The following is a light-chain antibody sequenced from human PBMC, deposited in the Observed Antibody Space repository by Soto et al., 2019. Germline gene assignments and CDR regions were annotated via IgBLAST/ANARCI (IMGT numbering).Light chain of an antibody. V-gene: IGKV4-1*01. CDR1: QSVLYSSNNKNY. CDR3: QQYYSTTRT. CDR2: WAS. Sequence: DIVMTQSPDSLAVSLGERATINCKSNQSVLYSSNNKNYLAWYQQKPGQHPKLLIYWASTRESGVPDRFSGSGSGTDFNLTISSLQAEDVAVYDCQQYYSTTRTFGQGTKVDIK. J-gene: IGKJ1*01.